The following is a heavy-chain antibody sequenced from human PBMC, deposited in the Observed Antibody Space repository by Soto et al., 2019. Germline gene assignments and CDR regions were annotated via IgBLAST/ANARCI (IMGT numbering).Heavy chain of an antibody. J-gene: IGHJ4*02. CDR2: IYHSGSI. CDR1: GGSITSNNW. D-gene: IGHD1-26*01. CDR3: ARDFPFSDRYSGSYPTDY. Sequence: SETLSLTCAVSGGSITSNNWWSWVRQPPGKGLEWIGEIYHSGSINYNPSLNSRVTISVDKSKNHFYLNLISLTAEDTALYYCARDFPFSDRYSGSYPTDYWGQGTLVTVSS. V-gene: IGHV4-4*02.